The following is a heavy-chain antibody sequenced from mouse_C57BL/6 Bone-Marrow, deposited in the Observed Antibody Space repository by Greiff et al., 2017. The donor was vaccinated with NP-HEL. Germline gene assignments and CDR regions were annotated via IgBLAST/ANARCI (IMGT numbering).Heavy chain of an antibody. J-gene: IGHJ2*01. Sequence: QVQLQQPGAELVMPGASVKLSCKASGYTFTSYWMHWVKQRPGQGLEWIGEIDPSDSYTNYNQKFKGKSTLTVDKSSSTAYMQLSSLTSEDSAVYYCARGEGTCYYGSNYFDYWGQGTTPTVSS. CDR2: IDPSDSYT. V-gene: IGHV1-69*01. CDR1: GYTFTSYW. D-gene: IGHD1-1*01. CDR3: ARGEGTCYYGSNYFDY.